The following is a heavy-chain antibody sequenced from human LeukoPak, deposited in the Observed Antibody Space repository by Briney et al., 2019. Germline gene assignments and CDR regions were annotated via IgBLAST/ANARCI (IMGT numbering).Heavy chain of an antibody. D-gene: IGHD3-22*01. CDR2: LNHSGST. CDR1: GGSFCGFH. V-gene: IGHV4-34*01. CDR3: APPAYYYETNGYSVA. J-gene: IGHJ5*02. Sequence: SETLSLTCAVYGGSFCGFHWIWLRQPPGEGREGCGDLNHSGSTHYHPSLTSRVTISVDPSKNQFSLTLTSVTAADTAVYYCAPPAYYYETNGYSVAWGQGTLVTVSS.